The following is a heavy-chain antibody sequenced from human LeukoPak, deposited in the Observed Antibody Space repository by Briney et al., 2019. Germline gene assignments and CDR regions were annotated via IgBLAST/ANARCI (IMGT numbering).Heavy chain of an antibody. CDR3: ARVSVGATSLFDY. CDR2: IYTSGST. J-gene: IGHJ4*02. CDR1: GGSISSGSYY. D-gene: IGHD1-26*01. Sequence: SQTLSLTCTVSGGSISSGSYYWSWIRQPAGKGPEWIGRIYTSGSTNYNPSLKSRVTISVDTSKNQFSLKLSSVTAADTAVSYCARVSVGATSLFDYWGQGTLVTVSS. V-gene: IGHV4-61*02.